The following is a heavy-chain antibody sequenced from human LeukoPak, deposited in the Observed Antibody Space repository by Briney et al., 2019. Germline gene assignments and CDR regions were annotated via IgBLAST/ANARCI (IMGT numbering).Heavy chain of an antibody. J-gene: IGHJ4*02. CDR3: ARLIPDSSYYDFWSGSHPGY. D-gene: IGHD3-3*01. Sequence: SETLSLTCTVSGGSISSSSYYWGWIRQPPGKGLEWIGSIYYSGSTYYNPSLKSRVTISVDTSKNQFSLKLSSVTAADTAVYYCARLIPDSSYYDFWSGSHPGYWGQGTLVTVSS. CDR2: IYYSGST. CDR1: GGSISSSSYY. V-gene: IGHV4-39*01.